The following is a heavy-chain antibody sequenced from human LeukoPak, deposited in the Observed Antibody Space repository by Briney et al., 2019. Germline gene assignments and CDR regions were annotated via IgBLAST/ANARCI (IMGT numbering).Heavy chain of an antibody. Sequence: GGSLRLSCAASGFTFSSYAMHWVRQAPGKGLEWVAVISYDGSKKYYADSVKGRFTISRDNSKNTLYLQMNSLRAEDTAVYYCASLPYSRGWYGFDYWGQGTLVTVSS. CDR2: ISYDGSKK. D-gene: IGHD6-19*01. CDR3: ASLPYSRGWYGFDY. V-gene: IGHV3-30*04. CDR1: GFTFSSYA. J-gene: IGHJ4*02.